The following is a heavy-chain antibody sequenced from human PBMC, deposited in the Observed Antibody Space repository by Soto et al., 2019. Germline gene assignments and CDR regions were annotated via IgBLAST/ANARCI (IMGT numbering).Heavy chain of an antibody. CDR3: AIGLPSPTQHAFDI. D-gene: IGHD3-16*01. CDR1: GFSFSSYH. V-gene: IGHV3-30*03. Sequence: GGSLRLSCAASGFSFSSYHMHWVRQAPGKGLEWVAMISYDGSDKYFSDSVKGRLTISRDNSKNTVSLEMNSLRTKDTAAYYFAIGLPSPTQHAFDIWGQGTMVTVSS. CDR2: ISYDGSDK. J-gene: IGHJ3*02.